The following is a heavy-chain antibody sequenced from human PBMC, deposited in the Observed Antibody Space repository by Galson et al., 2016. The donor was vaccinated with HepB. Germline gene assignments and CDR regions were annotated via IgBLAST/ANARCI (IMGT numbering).Heavy chain of an antibody. CDR3: ARDSSSGYVIDAFDI. D-gene: IGHD5-12*01. V-gene: IGHV3-11*04. Sequence: SLRLSCAASGFIFSDYHIDWIRQAPGQGLEWISYISRSSNTIHYADSVKGRFTVSRDYAKNSLYLQMNSLRAEDTAVYYCARDSSSGYVIDAFDIWGPGTMVTVSS. J-gene: IGHJ3*02. CDR1: GFIFSDYH. CDR2: ISRSSNTI.